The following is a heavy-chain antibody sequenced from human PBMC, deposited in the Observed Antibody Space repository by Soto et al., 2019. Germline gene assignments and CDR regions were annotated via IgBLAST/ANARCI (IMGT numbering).Heavy chain of an antibody. Sequence: QVQLVESGGGVVQPGRSLRLSCAASGFTFSSYAMHWVRQAPGKGLEWVAVISYDGSNKYYADSVKGRFTISRDNSKNTLYLQMNSLRAEDTAVYYYARSYGGGYYFDYWGQGTLVTVSS. CDR3: ARSYGGGYYFDY. V-gene: IGHV3-30-3*01. CDR1: GFTFSSYA. D-gene: IGHD4-17*01. CDR2: ISYDGSNK. J-gene: IGHJ4*02.